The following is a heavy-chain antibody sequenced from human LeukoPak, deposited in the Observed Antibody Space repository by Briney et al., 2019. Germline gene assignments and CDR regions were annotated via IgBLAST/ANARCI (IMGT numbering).Heavy chain of an antibody. CDR1: GYTFTSYG. Sequence: GASVKVSCKASGYTFTSYGISWVRQAPGQGLEWMGWISAYNGNTNYAQKLQGRVTMTTDTSTSTAYMELRSLRSDDTAVYYCAREGITIFGVVPHFYYWGQGTLVTVSS. J-gene: IGHJ4*02. V-gene: IGHV1-18*01. D-gene: IGHD3-3*01. CDR3: AREGITIFGVVPHFYY. CDR2: ISAYNGNT.